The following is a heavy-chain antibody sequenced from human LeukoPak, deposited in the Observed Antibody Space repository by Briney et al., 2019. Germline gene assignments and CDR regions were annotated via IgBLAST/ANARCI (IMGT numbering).Heavy chain of an antibody. CDR3: ARDRWGSNYFDY. V-gene: IGHV4-30-4*01. J-gene: IGHJ4*02. D-gene: IGHD2-21*01. CDR2: IYYSGST. Sequence: PSETLSLTCAVYGGSFSDYYWSWIRQPPGKGLEWIGYIYYSGSTYYNPSLKSRVTISVDTSKNQFSLKLSSVTAADTAVYYCARDRWGSNYFDYWGQGTLVTVSS. CDR1: GGSFSDYY.